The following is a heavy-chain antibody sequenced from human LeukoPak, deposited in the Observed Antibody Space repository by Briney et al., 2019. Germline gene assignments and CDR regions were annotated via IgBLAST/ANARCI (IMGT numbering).Heavy chain of an antibody. V-gene: IGHV3-23*01. CDR3: AKPNRYCSSTSCYRPFDY. CDR1: GFTFSTYA. Sequence: GGSLRLSCAASGFTFSTYAMNWVRQAPGKGLEWVSAISGSGGSPYYADSVKGRFTISRDNSKKTLYLQMNSLRDEDTAVYYCAKPNRYCSSTSCYRPFDYWGQGTLVTVSS. D-gene: IGHD2-2*02. J-gene: IGHJ4*02. CDR2: ISGSGGSP.